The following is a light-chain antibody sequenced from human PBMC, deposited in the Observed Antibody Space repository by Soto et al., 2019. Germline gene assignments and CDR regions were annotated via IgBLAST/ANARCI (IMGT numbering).Light chain of an antibody. V-gene: IGKV1-39*01. CDR2: AAS. CDR3: QQNYIIPWT. CDR1: QSISNY. J-gene: IGKJ1*01. Sequence: DIQVTHSLSSLSASLGNRVAITGWASQSISNYLNWYQQKPGKAPKLLIYAASSLEDGVPSRFTGSGSGTAFTLTITSLQPEDFATYFCQQNYIIPWTFGQGTKVEI.